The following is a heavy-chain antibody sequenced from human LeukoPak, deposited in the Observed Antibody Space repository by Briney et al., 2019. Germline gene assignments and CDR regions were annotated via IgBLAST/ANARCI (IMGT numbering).Heavy chain of an antibody. CDR3: ARDWYYYDTNGFYFDY. D-gene: IGHD3-22*01. Sequence: GGSLRLSCAASGFAFRDYGMHWIRQAPGKGLEWVAVIWNDGKRKYYADSVKGRAAISRDNSEKTMYLQLDRLRAEDTAVYYCARDWYYYDTNGFYFDYWGQGTLVIVSS. CDR2: IWNDGKRK. J-gene: IGHJ4*02. V-gene: IGHV3-33*08. CDR1: GFAFRDYG.